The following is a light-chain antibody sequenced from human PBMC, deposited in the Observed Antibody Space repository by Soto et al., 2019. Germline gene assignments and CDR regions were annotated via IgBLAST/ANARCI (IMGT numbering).Light chain of an antibody. CDR3: SSYTSSSTLV. V-gene: IGLV2-14*01. Sequence: QSVLTQPASVSGSPGQSITISCTGTSSDVGDYNYVSWYQQHPGKAPKVMIYDVSNRPSGVSNRFSGSKSGNTASLTISGLQAEDEADYYRSSYTSSSTLVFGTGTKVPS. J-gene: IGLJ1*01. CDR1: SSDVGDYNY. CDR2: DVS.